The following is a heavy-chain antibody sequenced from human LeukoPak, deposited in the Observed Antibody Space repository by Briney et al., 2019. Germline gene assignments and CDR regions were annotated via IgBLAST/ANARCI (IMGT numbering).Heavy chain of an antibody. Sequence: SETLSLTCTVSGGPISSYYWSWIRQPPGKGLDWIGYIYYSGSTNYNPSLKSRVTISVDTSKNQFSLKLSSVTAADTAVYYCARHKYSSVYYWYFDLWGRGTLVTVSS. J-gene: IGHJ2*01. V-gene: IGHV4-59*08. CDR1: GGPISSYY. CDR3: ARHKYSSVYYWYFDL. CDR2: IYYSGST. D-gene: IGHD6-19*01.